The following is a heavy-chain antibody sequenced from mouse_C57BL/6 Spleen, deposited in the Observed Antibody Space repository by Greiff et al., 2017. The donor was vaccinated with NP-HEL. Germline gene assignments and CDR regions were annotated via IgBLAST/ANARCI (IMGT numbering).Heavy chain of an antibody. D-gene: IGHD2-4*01. J-gene: IGHJ3*01. CDR2: IHPNSGST. CDR3: ARYFSYDYAWFAY. Sequence: QVQLQQPGAELVKPGASVKLSCKASGYTFTSYWMHWVKQRPGQGLEWIGMIHPNSGSTNYNEKFKSKATLTVDKSSSTAYMQLSSLTSEDSAVYYCARYFSYDYAWFAYWGQGTLVTVSA. CDR1: GYTFTSYW. V-gene: IGHV1-64*01.